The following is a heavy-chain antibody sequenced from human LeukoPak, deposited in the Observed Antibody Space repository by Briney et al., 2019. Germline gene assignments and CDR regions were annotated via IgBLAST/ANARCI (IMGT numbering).Heavy chain of an antibody. CDR3: ARDQRGGYSYGYGPYYFDY. D-gene: IGHD5-18*01. CDR1: GFTFSRYW. CDR2: ISSSSSTI. V-gene: IGHV3-48*04. J-gene: IGHJ4*02. Sequence: PSGGSLRLSCAASGFTFSRYWMSWVRQAPGKGLEWVSYISSSSSTIYYADSVKGRFTISRDNAKNSLYLQMNSLRAEDTAVYYCARDQRGGYSYGYGPYYFDYWGQGTLVTVSS.